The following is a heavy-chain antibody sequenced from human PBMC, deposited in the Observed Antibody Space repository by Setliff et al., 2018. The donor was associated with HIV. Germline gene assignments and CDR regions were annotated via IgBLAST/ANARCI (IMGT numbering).Heavy chain of an antibody. CDR2: MNPNSGNT. V-gene: IGHV7-4-1*02. J-gene: IGHJ4*02. CDR3: ARDGNYYDSSGHLAYYFDY. Sequence: ASVKVSCKASGYTFTRYGINWVRQATGQGLEWMGWMNPNSGNTGYAQDFTGRFVFSLDTSVSTAYLQISSLKAEDIAVYYCARDGNYYDSSGHLAYYFDYWGQGTLVTVSS. D-gene: IGHD3-22*01. CDR1: GYTFTRYG.